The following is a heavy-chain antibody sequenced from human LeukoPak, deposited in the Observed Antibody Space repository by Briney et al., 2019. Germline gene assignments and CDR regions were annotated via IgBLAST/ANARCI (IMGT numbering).Heavy chain of an antibody. J-gene: IGHJ3*02. D-gene: IGHD3-22*01. V-gene: IGHV3-9*03. Sequence: GGSLRLSCAASGFTFDDYAMHWVRQAPGKGLEWVSGISWNSGSIGYADSVRGRFTISRDNAKNSLYLQMNSLRAEDMALYYCAKALLPAGGLVDAFDIWGQGTMVTVSS. CDR3: AKALLPAGGLVDAFDI. CDR1: GFTFDDYA. CDR2: ISWNSGSI.